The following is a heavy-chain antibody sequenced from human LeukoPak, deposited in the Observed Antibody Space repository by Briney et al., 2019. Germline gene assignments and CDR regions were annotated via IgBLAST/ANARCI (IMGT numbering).Heavy chain of an antibody. V-gene: IGHV1-46*01. CDR3: ARDPGGYSYGYLFPPNDY. CDR1: GYTFTSYY. Sequence: GASVKVSCKASGYTFTSYYMHWVRQAPGQGLEWMGIINPSGGSTSYAQKFQGRVTMTRDTSTSTVYMELSSLRSEDTAVYYCARDPGGYSYGYLFPPNDYWGQGTLVTVSS. J-gene: IGHJ4*02. D-gene: IGHD5-18*01. CDR2: INPSGGST.